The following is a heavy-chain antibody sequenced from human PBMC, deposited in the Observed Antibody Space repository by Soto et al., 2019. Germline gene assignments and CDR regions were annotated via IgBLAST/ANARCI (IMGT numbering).Heavy chain of an antibody. CDR1: DFTITNAW. Sequence: GGSLRLSCAASDFTITNAWMTWVRQAPGKGQEWVGRIKSEADGGTPDYTAPVKGRFTISRDDSKSTLYLQMTSLKSEDKGFYYFFSYVYGSCALEALLVTVSVKICLWG. D-gene: IGHD3-16*01. J-gene: IGHJ2*01. CDR3: FSYVYGSCALEALLVTVSVKICL. V-gene: IGHV3-15*07. CDR2: IKSEADGGTP.